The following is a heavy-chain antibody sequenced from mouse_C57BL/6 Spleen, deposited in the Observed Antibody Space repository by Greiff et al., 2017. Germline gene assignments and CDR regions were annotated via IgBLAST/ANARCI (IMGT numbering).Heavy chain of an antibody. CDR3: TRRDYYGSSYYFDY. D-gene: IGHD1-1*01. J-gene: IGHJ2*01. V-gene: IGHV14-1*01. CDR2: IDPEDGDT. CDR1: GFNIKDYY. Sequence: VQLKESGAELVRPGASVKLSCTASGFNIKDYYMHWVKQRPEQGLEWIGRIDPEDGDTEYAPKFQGKATMTADTSSNTAYLQLSSLTSEDTAVYYCTRRDYYGSSYYFDYWGQGTTLTVSS.